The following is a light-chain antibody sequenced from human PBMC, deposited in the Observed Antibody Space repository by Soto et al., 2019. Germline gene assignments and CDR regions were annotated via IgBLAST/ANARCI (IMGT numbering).Light chain of an antibody. CDR3: QQSYSIPLT. J-gene: IGKJ4*01. CDR1: QSISSY. Sequence: IQMTQSPSSLPASVGDRVTITCRASQSISSYLNWYQQKPGKAPKLLIYAASSLQSGVPSRFSGSGSGTDFTLTISSLQPEDFATYYCQQSYSIPLTFGGGTKVDIK. V-gene: IGKV1-39*01. CDR2: AAS.